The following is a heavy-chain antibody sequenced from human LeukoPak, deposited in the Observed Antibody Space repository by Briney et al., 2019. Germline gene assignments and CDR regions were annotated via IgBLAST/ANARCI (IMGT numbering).Heavy chain of an antibody. CDR1: GFTFSSYW. Sequence: GGSLRLSCAASGFTFSSYWMSWVRQAPGKGLEWVAVISYDGSNEYYADSVKGRFTISRDNSKNTVFLQMNSLRTEDTAVYYCAKESSLDYGDYPDLDYWGQGTLVTVSS. J-gene: IGHJ4*02. V-gene: IGHV3-30*18. CDR3: AKESSLDYGDYPDLDY. D-gene: IGHD4-17*01. CDR2: ISYDGSNE.